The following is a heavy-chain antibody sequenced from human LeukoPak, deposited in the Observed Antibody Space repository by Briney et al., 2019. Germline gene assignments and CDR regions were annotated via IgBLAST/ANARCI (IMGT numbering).Heavy chain of an antibody. CDR1: GGSISSSSYY. V-gene: IGHV4-39*07. D-gene: IGHD6-13*01. Sequence: SETLSLTCTVSGGSISSSSYYWGWIRQPPGKGLEWIGSIYYSGSTNYNPSLKSRVTISVDTSKNQFSLKLSSVTAADTAVYYCARTTEAHSWRTRYYDYYMDVWGKGTTVTVSS. J-gene: IGHJ6*03. CDR3: ARTTEAHSWRTRYYDYYMDV. CDR2: IYYSGST.